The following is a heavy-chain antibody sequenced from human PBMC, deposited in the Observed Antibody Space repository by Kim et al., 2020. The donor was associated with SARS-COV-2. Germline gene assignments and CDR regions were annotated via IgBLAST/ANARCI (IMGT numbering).Heavy chain of an antibody. V-gene: IGHV4-59*08. CDR1: GASINNNY. D-gene: IGHD2-8*01. Sequence: SETLSLTCTVSGASINNNYCSWIRQSPAKGLEWIGYIHSSGTTEYNSSLEGRVTLSIYSSRNQFPLTLRSVTAADTAMYFCGSNGVYLDDWGKGTTVTVSS. CDR2: IHSSGTT. J-gene: IGHJ6*03. CDR3: GSNGVYLDD.